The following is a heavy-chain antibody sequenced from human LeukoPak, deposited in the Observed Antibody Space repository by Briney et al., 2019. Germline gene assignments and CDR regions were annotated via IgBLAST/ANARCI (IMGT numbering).Heavy chain of an antibody. Sequence: SETLSLTCAVYGGSFSGYYWSWIRQPPGKGLEWIGEINHSGSTNYNPSLKSRVTISVDTSKNQFSLKLGSVTAADTAVYYCAREGYCSSTSCHDPDAFDIWGQGTMVTVSS. J-gene: IGHJ3*02. CDR2: INHSGST. CDR1: GGSFSGYY. V-gene: IGHV4-34*01. D-gene: IGHD2-2*01. CDR3: AREGYCSSTSCHDPDAFDI.